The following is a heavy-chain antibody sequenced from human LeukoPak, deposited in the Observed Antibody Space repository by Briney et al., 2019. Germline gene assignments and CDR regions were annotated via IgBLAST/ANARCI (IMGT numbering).Heavy chain of an antibody. D-gene: IGHD1-26*01. CDR1: GFTFSSYW. CDR2: INSDGSST. CDR3: ARDRGSYENGNDWFDP. Sequence: GGSLRLSCAASGFTFSSYWMHWVRHAPGKGLVWVSRINSDGSSTSYADSVKGRFTISRDNAKNTLYLQMNSLRAEDTAVYYCARDRGSYENGNDWFDPWGQGTLVTVSS. J-gene: IGHJ5*02. V-gene: IGHV3-74*01.